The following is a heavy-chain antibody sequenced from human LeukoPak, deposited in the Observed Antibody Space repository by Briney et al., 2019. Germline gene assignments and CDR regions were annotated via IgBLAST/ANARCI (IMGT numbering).Heavy chain of an antibody. Sequence: PGGSLRLSCAASGFTLRSYAMGWGRQARGRGLKWVQTINVNGAGTYYADSVKGRSTISRDNSYNTVSLQMNSLRDEDTGVYYCARVQGYSSSSGHDAFDIWGQGTMVTVSS. CDR3: ARVQGYSSSSGHDAFDI. CDR2: INVNGAGT. V-gene: IGHV3-23*01. J-gene: IGHJ3*02. D-gene: IGHD6-6*01. CDR1: GFTLRSYA.